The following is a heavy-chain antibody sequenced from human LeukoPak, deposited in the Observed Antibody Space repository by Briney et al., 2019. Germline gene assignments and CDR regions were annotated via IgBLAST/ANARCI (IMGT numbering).Heavy chain of an antibody. CDR1: GGTFSSYA. Sequence: SVKVSCKASGGTFSSYAISWVRQAPGQGLEWMGGIIPIFGTTKYAQKFQGRVTITADESTSTAYMELSSLRSDDTALYYCARIEKDIVAIPAAIGYWYFDLWGRGTLVTVSS. J-gene: IGHJ2*01. V-gene: IGHV1-69*13. CDR2: IIPIFGTT. CDR3: ARIEKDIVAIPAAIGYWYFDL. D-gene: IGHD2-2*01.